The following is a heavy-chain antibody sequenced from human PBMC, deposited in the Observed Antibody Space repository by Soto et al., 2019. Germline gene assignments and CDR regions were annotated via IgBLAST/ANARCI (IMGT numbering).Heavy chain of an antibody. CDR2: IYPGDSDT. V-gene: IGHV5-51*01. Sequence: PGESLKISCKGSGYSFTSYWIGWVRRMPGKGLEWMGIIYPGDSDTRYSPSFQGQVTISADKSISTAYLQWSSLKASDTAMYYCARPAATYSSSSDMDVWGQGTTVTVSS. J-gene: IGHJ6*02. CDR3: ARPAATYSSSSDMDV. D-gene: IGHD6-13*01. CDR1: GYSFTSYW.